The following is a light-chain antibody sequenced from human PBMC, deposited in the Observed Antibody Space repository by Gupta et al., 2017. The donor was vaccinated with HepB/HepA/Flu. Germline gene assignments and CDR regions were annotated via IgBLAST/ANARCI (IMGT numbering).Light chain of an antibody. J-gene: IGLJ2*01. Sequence: QSVLTQLPSASGTPGPRVTISCSGSSSNIGSNSVNWYQQLPGTAPKLLIYSNNQRPSGVPDRCSGSKSGTSASLAISGLQSEDEADYYCAAWDDSLNGRGVFGGGTKLTVL. CDR2: SNN. V-gene: IGLV1-44*01. CDR3: AAWDDSLNGRGV. CDR1: SSNIGSNS.